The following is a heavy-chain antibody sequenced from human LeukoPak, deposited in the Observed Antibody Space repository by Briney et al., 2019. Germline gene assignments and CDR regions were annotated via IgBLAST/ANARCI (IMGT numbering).Heavy chain of an antibody. CDR1: GYTFTGYY. CDR3: ARDSGDIVVVVAANPEDWFDP. Sequence: GASVKVSCKASGYTFTGYYMHWVRQAPGQGHEWMGWINPNSGGTNYAQKFQGRVTMTRDTSISTAYMELSRLRSDDTAVYYCARDSGDIVVVVAANPEDWFDPWGQGTLVTVSS. J-gene: IGHJ5*02. V-gene: IGHV1-2*02. D-gene: IGHD2-15*01. CDR2: INPNSGGT.